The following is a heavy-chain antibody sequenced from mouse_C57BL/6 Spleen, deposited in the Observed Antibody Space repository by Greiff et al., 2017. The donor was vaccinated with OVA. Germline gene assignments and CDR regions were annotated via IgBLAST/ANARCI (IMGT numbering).Heavy chain of an antibody. CDR2: INPNYGTT. CDR1: GYSFTDYN. J-gene: IGHJ2*01. CDR3: ARKGELGPFFDY. V-gene: IGHV1-39*01. D-gene: IGHD4-1*01. Sequence: EVKLMESGPELVKPGASVKISCKASGYSFTDYNMNWVKQSNGKSLEWIGVINPNYGTTSYNQKFKGKATLTVDQSSSTAYMQLNSLTSEDSAVYYCARKGELGPFFDYWGQGTTLTVSS.